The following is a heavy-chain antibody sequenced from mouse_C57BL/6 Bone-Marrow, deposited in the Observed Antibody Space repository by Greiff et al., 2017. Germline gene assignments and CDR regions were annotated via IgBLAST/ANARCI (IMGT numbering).Heavy chain of an antibody. CDR2: ISNLAYSI. CDR3: ARHNYYGSSWYFDV. CDR1: GFTFSDYG. V-gene: IGHV5-15*01. J-gene: IGHJ1*03. Sequence: EVKLVESGGGLVQPGVFLKLSCAASGFTFSDYGMAWARQAPRKGLEWVAFISNLAYSIYYADTVTGRFTISRENAKNTLYLEMSSLRSEDTAMYYCARHNYYGSSWYFDVWGTGTTVTVSS. D-gene: IGHD1-1*01.